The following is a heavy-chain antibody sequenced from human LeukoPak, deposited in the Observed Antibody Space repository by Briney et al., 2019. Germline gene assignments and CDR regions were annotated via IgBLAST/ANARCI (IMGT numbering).Heavy chain of an antibody. D-gene: IGHD1-26*01. J-gene: IGHJ3*02. Sequence: GASVKVTCKVSGYTLTELSMHRVRQAPGKGLEWMGGFDPEDGETIYAQKFQGRVTMTEDTSTDTAYMELSSLRSEDTAVYYCATDSPIVGATRGAFDIWGQGTMVTVSS. CDR3: ATDSPIVGATRGAFDI. V-gene: IGHV1-24*01. CDR1: GYTLTELS. CDR2: FDPEDGET.